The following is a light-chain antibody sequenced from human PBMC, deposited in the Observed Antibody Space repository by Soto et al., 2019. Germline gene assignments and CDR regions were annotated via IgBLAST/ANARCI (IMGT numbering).Light chain of an antibody. J-gene: IGKJ1*01. CDR3: LQYSSHSWT. CDR2: DAS. CDR1: QSISDW. Sequence: DIQMTQSPSTLPASVGDRVTITCRASQSISDWLAWYQQKPGKAPKLLIFDASSLESGVPSRFSGSGSGTEFTLTISRLQPDDVATYYCLQYSSHSWTFGQGTKVDIK. V-gene: IGKV1-5*01.